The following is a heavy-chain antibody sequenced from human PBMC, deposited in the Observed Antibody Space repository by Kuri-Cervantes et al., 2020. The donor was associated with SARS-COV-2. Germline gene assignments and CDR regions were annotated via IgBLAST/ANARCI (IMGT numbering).Heavy chain of an antibody. J-gene: IGHJ3*02. CDR1: GFTFSSYG. Sequence: GGSLRLSCAASGFTFSSYGMHWVRQAPGKGLEWVAVISYDGSNKYYADSVKGRFTISRDNSKNTLYLQMNSLRAEDTAVYYCANGAPMIVVVTYDAFDIWGQGTMVTVSS. CDR2: ISYDGSNK. V-gene: IGHV3-30*18. D-gene: IGHD3-22*01. CDR3: ANGAPMIVVVTYDAFDI.